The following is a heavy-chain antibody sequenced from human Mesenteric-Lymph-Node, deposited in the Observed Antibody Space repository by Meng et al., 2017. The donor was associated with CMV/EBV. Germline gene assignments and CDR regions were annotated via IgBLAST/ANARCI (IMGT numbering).Heavy chain of an antibody. CDR3: AKEHTYLTGGGAGNYYGMDV. J-gene: IGHJ6*02. V-gene: IGHV3-30*02. CDR2: IRYDGSNK. Sequence: GESLKISCAASGFTFSSYWMHWVRQAPGKGLEWVAFIRYDGSNKYYADSVKGRFTISRDNSKNTLYLQMNSLRAEDTAVYYCAKEHTYLTGGGAGNYYGMDVWGQGTTVTVSS. CDR1: GFTFSSYW. D-gene: IGHD7-27*01.